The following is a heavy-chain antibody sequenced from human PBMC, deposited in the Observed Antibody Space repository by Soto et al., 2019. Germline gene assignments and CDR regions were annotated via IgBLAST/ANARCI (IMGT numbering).Heavy chain of an antibody. CDR3: ARQDFWSGYYTSYGMDV. J-gene: IGHJ6*02. CDR2: IYYSEST. D-gene: IGHD3-3*01. Sequence: QLQLQESGPGLVKPSETLSLTCTVSGGSISSSSYYWVWLRQPPGKGLEWIGSIYYSESTYYNPSLKSRVTIAVDTSKNQFPLKLSSVTAADTAVYYYARQDFWSGYYTSYGMDVWGQGTTVTVSS. V-gene: IGHV4-39*01. CDR1: GGSISSSSYY.